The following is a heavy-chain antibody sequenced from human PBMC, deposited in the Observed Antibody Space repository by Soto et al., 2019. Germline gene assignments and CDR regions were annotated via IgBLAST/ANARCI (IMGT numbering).Heavy chain of an antibody. J-gene: IGHJ4*02. V-gene: IGHV4-59*01. CDR2: IYYIGST. D-gene: IGHD6-13*01. CDR1: GGSISSYY. CDR3: ARYSSSWYTSTFDY. Sequence: QVQLQESGPGLVKPSETLSLTCTVSGGSISSYYWCWIRQPPAQGLEWIGYIYYIGSTNYNPSLQSLVTISVDKSKIQFSLKLSSVTAADTAVYYCARYSSSWYTSTFDYWGQGTLVTVSS.